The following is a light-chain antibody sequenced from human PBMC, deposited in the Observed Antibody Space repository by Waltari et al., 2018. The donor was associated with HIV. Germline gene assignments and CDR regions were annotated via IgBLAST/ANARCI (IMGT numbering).Light chain of an antibody. J-gene: IGKJ1*01. Sequence: DLQMTQSPSTLSASVGDRVTITCRASQSISNWLALYQQKPGKAPKLLIYRASTLESGVPSRFSGSGSGTEFTLTISRLQPDDFATYYCQQYDSYSWTFGQGTKVEI. CDR3: QQYDSYSWT. CDR1: QSISNW. CDR2: RAS. V-gene: IGKV1-5*03.